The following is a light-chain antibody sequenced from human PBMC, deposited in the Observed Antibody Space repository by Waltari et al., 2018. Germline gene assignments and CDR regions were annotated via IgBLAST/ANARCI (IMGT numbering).Light chain of an antibody. Sequence: TQLTQSPSSLSASVGDRVTITCRARQGISSYLAWYQQKPGKAPNLLIYAGFTLQSGGPSRFSGSGSGTDFTLTISSLQPEDFATYYCQQFNTYPLTCGQGTRLEIK. CDR3: QQFNTYPLT. CDR1: QGISSY. CDR2: AGF. V-gene: IGKV1-9*01. J-gene: IGKJ5*01.